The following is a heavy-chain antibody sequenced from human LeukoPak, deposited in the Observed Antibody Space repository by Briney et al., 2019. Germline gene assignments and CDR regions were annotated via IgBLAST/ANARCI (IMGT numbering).Heavy chain of an antibody. CDR1: GFTVSSNY. CDR3: ARRGANSGHTFDY. V-gene: IGHV3-53*01. CDR2: IYSGGST. J-gene: IGHJ4*02. D-gene: IGHD5-12*01. Sequence: QTGGSLRLSCAASGFTVSSNYMSWVRQAPGKGLEWVSVIYSGGSTYYADSVKGRFTISRDNSKNTLYLQMNSLRADDTAVYYCARRGANSGHTFDYWGQGTLVSVSS.